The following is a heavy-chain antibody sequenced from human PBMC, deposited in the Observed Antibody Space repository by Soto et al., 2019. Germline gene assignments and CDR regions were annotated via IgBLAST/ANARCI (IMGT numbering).Heavy chain of an antibody. CDR1: GFTFSGSA. D-gene: IGHD1-20*01. V-gene: IGHV3-73*01. CDR3: TRRDYNWTHYYYYGMDV. CDR2: IRSKANSYAT. Sequence: PGGSLRLSCAASGFTFSGSAMHWVRQASGKGLEWVGRIRSKANSYATAYAASVKGRFTISRDDSKNTAYLQMNSLKTEDTAVYYCTRRDYNWTHYYYYGMDVWGQGTTVTVSS. J-gene: IGHJ6*02.